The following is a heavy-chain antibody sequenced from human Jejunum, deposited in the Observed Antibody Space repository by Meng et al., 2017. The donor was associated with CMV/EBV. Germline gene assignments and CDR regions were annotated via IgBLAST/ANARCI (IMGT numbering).Heavy chain of an antibody. Sequence: QVQLVESGGXXVKPGXALRLSCAASGFTFSDYFMSWIRQAPGKGLEWVSYISGSSSHTNYADSVKGRFTISRDNAKKSLYLQMNTLRAEDTAVYYCAGGGGYSEYGGQGTLVTVSS. D-gene: IGHD3-16*01. V-gene: IGHV3-11*05. CDR2: ISGSSSHT. CDR3: AGGGGYSEY. CDR1: GFTFSDYF. J-gene: IGHJ4*02.